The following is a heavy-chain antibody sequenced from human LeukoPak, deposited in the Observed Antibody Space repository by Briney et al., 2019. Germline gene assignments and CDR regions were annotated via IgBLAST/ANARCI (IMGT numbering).Heavy chain of an antibody. J-gene: IGHJ3*02. V-gene: IGHV3-11*01. D-gene: IGHD3-10*01. CDR2: ISSSGSTI. CDR1: EFTLGDHQ. CDR3: AREGSEEYADAFDI. Sequence: PGGSLRLSCAASEFTLGDHQLSWIRQAPGKGLEWVSYISSSGSTIYYADSVKGRFTISRDNAKNSLYLQMNSLRAEDTAVYYCAREGSEEYADAFDIWGQGTMVTVSS.